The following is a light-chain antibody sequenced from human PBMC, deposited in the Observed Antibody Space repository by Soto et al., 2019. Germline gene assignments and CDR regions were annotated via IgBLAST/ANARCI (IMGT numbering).Light chain of an antibody. CDR1: SSDVGSHDL. Sequence: QSALTQPASVSGSPGQSIAISCTGTSSDVGSHDLVSWYQQQSGKVPKLIIYDVSSRPSGVSNRFSGSKSGNTASLTISGLQAEDEADYYCSSFTSTPTYVFGTGTKVTVL. V-gene: IGLV2-14*02. J-gene: IGLJ1*01. CDR2: DVS. CDR3: SSFTSTPTYV.